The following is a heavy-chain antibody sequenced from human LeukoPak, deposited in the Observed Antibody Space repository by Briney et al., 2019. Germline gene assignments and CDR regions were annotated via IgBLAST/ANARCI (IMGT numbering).Heavy chain of an antibody. CDR2: IYYSGST. CDR3: ARAPPMYCSGGSCYSGGVDY. CDR1: GGSVSSGSYY. Sequence: PSETLSLTCTVSGGSVSSGSYYWRWIRQPPGRGLEWIVYIYYSGSTNYNPSLKSRVTISVDTSKNQFSLKLSSVTAADTAVYYCARAPPMYCSGGSCYSGGVDYWGQGTLVTVSS. D-gene: IGHD2-15*01. J-gene: IGHJ4*02. V-gene: IGHV4-61*01.